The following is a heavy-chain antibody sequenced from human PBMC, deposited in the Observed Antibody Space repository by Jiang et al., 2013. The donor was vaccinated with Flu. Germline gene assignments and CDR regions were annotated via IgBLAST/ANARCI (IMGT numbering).Heavy chain of an antibody. CDR3: ARKRITIFGVGMFDP. D-gene: IGHD3-3*01. CDR1: GGSFNNYY. J-gene: IGHJ5*02. Sequence: LLKPSETLSLTCDVYGGSFNNYYWTWIRQPPGKGLEWIGEISHSGNTDYNPSLKSRVTISVDTSKNQFSLKLSSVTAADTAVYYCARKRITIFGVGMFDPWGQGTLVTVSS. CDR2: ISHSGNT. V-gene: IGHV4-34*01.